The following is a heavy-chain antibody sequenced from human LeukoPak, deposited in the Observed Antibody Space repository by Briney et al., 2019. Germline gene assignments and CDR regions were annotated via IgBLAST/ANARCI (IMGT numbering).Heavy chain of an antibody. Sequence: GGSLRLSCAASGFTLSTYGMHWVRQAPGKGLEWVAFIRSDGTSKYYTDSVKGRFTISRDNSKNTLYLQMNSLRAEDTAVYYCANQGGSLTEVGYYMDVWGKGTTVTVSS. CDR3: ANQGGSLTEVGYYMDV. J-gene: IGHJ6*03. V-gene: IGHV3-30*02. D-gene: IGHD1-26*01. CDR2: IRSDGTSK. CDR1: GFTLSTYG.